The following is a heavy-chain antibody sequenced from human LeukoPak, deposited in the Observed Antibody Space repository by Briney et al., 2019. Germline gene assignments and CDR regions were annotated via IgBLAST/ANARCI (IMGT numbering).Heavy chain of an antibody. CDR1: GYTFTSYY. Sequence: ASVKVSCKASGYTFTSYYMHWVRQAPGQGLEWMGIINPSGGSTSYAQKFQGRVTMTRDMSTSTVYMELSSLRSEDTAVYYCARKDPTYCSGGSCFGGGFDYWGQGTLVTVSS. CDR3: ARKDPTYCSGGSCFGGGFDY. J-gene: IGHJ4*02. D-gene: IGHD2-15*01. CDR2: INPSGGST. V-gene: IGHV1-46*01.